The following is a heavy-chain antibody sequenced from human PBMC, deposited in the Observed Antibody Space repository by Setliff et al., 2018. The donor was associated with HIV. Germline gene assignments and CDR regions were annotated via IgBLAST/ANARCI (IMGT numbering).Heavy chain of an antibody. Sequence: ETLSLTCSVSGASITSHNWSWIRQAAGKGLEWIGRISYTGTTKYNPSLKSRVTISVDTSKNQFSVRLSSVSAADTAVYFCARHVARFDYDTGGYYVSHFDYWGQGTQVTVSS. J-gene: IGHJ4*02. CDR3: ARHVARFDYDTGGYYVSHFDY. D-gene: IGHD3-22*01. V-gene: IGHV4-59*11. CDR1: GASITSHN. CDR2: ISYTGTT.